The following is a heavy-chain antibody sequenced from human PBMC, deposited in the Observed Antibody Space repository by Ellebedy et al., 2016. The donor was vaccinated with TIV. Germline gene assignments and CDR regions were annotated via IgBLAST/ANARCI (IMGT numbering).Heavy chain of an antibody. V-gene: IGHV3-7*01. J-gene: IGHJ5*02. CDR2: IYQDGSDE. CDR1: GFSFRSYW. CDR3: ARRGSYGDYAVQINSWFDP. Sequence: PGGSLRLSCAASGFSFRSYWMSWVRQAPGKGLEWVANIYQDGSDEYYVDSVKGRFTISRDNDNKALFLQMNSLIVEDTAVYYCARRGSYGDYAVQINSWFDPWGQGTLVTVSS. D-gene: IGHD4-17*01.